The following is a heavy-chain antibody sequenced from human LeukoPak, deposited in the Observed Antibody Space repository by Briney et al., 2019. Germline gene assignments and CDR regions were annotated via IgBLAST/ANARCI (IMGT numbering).Heavy chain of an antibody. D-gene: IGHD3-10*01. CDR2: ISGSGGST. V-gene: IGHV3-23*01. CDR3: ARGAYGSGSYGDNWFDP. J-gene: IGHJ5*02. CDR1: GFTFSSYA. Sequence: PGGSLRLSCAASGFTFSSYAMSWVRQAPGKGLEWVSAISGSGGSTYCADSVKGRFTISRDNSKNTLYLQMNSLRAEDTAVYYCARGAYGSGSYGDNWFDPWGQGTLVTVSS.